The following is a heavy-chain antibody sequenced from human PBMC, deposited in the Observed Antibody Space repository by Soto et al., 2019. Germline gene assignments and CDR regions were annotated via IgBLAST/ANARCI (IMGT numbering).Heavy chain of an antibody. CDR2: INAGGGST. CDR3: AKSRGSGSYPD. V-gene: IGHV3-23*01. Sequence: EVQLLESGGDLVQPGGSLRLSCAASGFTFNSYGMGWVRQAPGKGLEWVSAINAGGGSTYYADSVKGRFTISRDNSKNTLDLQMNSLRAEDTALYYCAKSRGSGSYPDWGQGTLVTVSS. D-gene: IGHD3-10*01. CDR1: GFTFNSYG. J-gene: IGHJ4*02.